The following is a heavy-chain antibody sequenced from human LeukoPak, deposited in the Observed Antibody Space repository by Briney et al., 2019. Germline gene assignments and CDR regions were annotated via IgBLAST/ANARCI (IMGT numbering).Heavy chain of an antibody. Sequence: GGSLRLSCAASGFTFNTYWMSWFRQAPGKGLEWVANIKPDGSAEYYLDSVKGRFTISRDNAKNSLYLQMNSLRAEDTAVYYCARDLGYSSGPNYWGQGTRVTVSS. D-gene: IGHD6-19*01. CDR3: ARDLGYSSGPNY. CDR1: GFTFNTYW. CDR2: IKPDGSAE. V-gene: IGHV3-7*01. J-gene: IGHJ4*02.